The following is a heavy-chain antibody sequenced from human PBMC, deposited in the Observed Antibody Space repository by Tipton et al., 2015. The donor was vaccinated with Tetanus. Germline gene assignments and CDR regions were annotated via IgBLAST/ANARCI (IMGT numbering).Heavy chain of an antibody. J-gene: IGHJ4*02. D-gene: IGHD6-19*01. V-gene: IGHV4-39*01. CDR2: IYYSGST. CDR3: ARHLGYSSAFDY. CDR1: GGSISSYY. Sequence: TLSLTCTVSGGSISSYYWGWIRQPPGKGLEWIGSIYYSGSTYYNPSLKSRVTISVDTSKNQFSLKLSSVTAADTAVYYCARHLGYSSAFDYWGQGTLVTVSS.